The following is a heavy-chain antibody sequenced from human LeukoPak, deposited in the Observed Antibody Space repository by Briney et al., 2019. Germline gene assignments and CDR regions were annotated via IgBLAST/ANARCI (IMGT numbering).Heavy chain of an antibody. D-gene: IGHD6-19*01. J-gene: IGHJ4*02. CDR2: IIPILGTA. V-gene: IGHV1-69*11. CDR1: GGTFSSYA. CDR3: ARPSSGWSGLDY. Sequence: SVKVSCKASGGTFSSYAISWVRQAPGQGLEWMGRIIPILGTANYAQKFQGRVTITTDESTSTAYMELSSLRSEDTAVYYCARPSSGWSGLDYWGQGTLVTVSS.